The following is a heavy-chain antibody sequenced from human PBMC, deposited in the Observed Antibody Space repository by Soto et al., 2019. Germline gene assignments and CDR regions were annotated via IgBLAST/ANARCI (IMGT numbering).Heavy chain of an antibody. CDR1: GGTFSSYA. CDR2: IIPTFGTA. Sequence: SVKVSCKASGGTFSSYAISWVRQAPGQGLEWMGGIIPTFGTANYTQKFQGRVTITADKSTSTAYMELSSLRSEDTAVYYCAREPNCSGGSCFDYYGMDVWGQGTTVTVSS. D-gene: IGHD2-15*01. CDR3: AREPNCSGGSCFDYYGMDV. J-gene: IGHJ6*02. V-gene: IGHV1-69*06.